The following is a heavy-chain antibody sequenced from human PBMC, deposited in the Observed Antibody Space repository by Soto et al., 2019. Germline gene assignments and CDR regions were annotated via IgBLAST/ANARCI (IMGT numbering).Heavy chain of an antibody. Sequence: QITLKESGPTQLKPTQTLTLTCTFPGFSLRTSGAGVGWIRQPPGEALEWLARIYWDDDKRYSTSLKSRLTATRDTSKDQVVLTITNMALGDTATYYCAHLGMSVAGSNFDYWGQGILVTVSS. CDR2: IYWDDDK. D-gene: IGHD6-19*01. CDR3: AHLGMSVAGSNFDY. V-gene: IGHV2-5*02. J-gene: IGHJ4*02. CDR1: GFSLRTSGAG.